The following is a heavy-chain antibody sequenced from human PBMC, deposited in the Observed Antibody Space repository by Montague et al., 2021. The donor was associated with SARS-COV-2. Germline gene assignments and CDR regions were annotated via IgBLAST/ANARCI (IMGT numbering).Heavy chain of an antibody. Sequence: TLSLTCAVSGGSVSSGGYSWFWIREPPGKGLEWIGHIHHSGNTYYNPSLKSRATTSGDRPKNQFSLRVTSVSAADTAVYSCASYRDYGDYYWGQGILVTVSS. J-gene: IGHJ4*02. D-gene: IGHD4-17*01. CDR1: GGSVSSGGYS. V-gene: IGHV4-30-2*01. CDR3: ASYRDYGDYY. CDR2: IHHSGNT.